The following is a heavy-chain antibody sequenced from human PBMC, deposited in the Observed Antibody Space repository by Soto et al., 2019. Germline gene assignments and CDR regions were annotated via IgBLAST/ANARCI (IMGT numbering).Heavy chain of an antibody. CDR1: GFIFSDYA. D-gene: IGHD6-19*01. CDR3: AKDQRYAGWVGDSGMGV. CDR2: ISFDGSAQ. J-gene: IGHJ6*02. Sequence: QVQLVESGGGVVQPGRSLRLSCAASGFIFSDYAFHWVRQAPGKGLEWVSVISFDGSAQYYADSVRGRFTISRDQSKSTVFLHMNSLTTGYTATYYCAKDQRYAGWVGDSGMGVWGPGTTFTVSS. V-gene: IGHV3-30*18.